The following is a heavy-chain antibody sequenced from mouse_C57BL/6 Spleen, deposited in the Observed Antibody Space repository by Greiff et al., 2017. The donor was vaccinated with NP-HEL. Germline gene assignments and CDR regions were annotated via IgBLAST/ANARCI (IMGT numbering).Heavy chain of an antibody. CDR1: GYTFTSYW. CDR3: ASNSNSIRGYAMDY. CDR2: IDPSDSYT. D-gene: IGHD2-5*01. V-gene: IGHV1-59*01. Sequence: QVQLQQPGAELVRPGTSVKLSCKASGYTFTSYWMHWVKQRPGQGLEWIGVIDPSDSYTNYNQKFKGKATLTVDTSSSTAYMQLSSLTSEDSAVYYCASNSNSIRGYAMDYWGQGTSVTVSS. J-gene: IGHJ4*01.